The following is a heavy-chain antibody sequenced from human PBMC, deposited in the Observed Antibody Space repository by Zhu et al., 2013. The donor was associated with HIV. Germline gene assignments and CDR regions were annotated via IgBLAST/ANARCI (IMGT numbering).Heavy chain of an antibody. CDR2: ISAYNGNT. CDR3: ATDRYYYDSSGRNDY. J-gene: IGHJ4*02. D-gene: IGHD3-22*01. V-gene: IGHV1-18*01. Sequence: QVQLVQSGAEVKKAGASVKVSCKASGYTFTSYGFSWVRQAPGQGLEWMGWISAYNGNTNYAQKLQGRVTMTTDTSTSTAYMELRSLRSDDTAVYYCATDRYYYDSSGRNDYWGQGTRGHRLL. CDR1: GYTFTSYG.